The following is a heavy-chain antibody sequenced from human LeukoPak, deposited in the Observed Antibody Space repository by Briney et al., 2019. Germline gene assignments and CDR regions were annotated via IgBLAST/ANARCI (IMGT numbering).Heavy chain of an antibody. Sequence: PGGSLRLSCSASGFTFSSYAMHWVRQAPGKGLEYVSAISSNGGSTYYADSVKGRFTISRDNSKNTLYLQMSSLRAEDTAVYYCVKNIDYDYYYYGVDVWGKGTTVTVSS. V-gene: IGHV3-64D*06. CDR2: ISSNGGST. J-gene: IGHJ6*04. CDR1: GFTFSSYA. D-gene: IGHD4-17*01. CDR3: VKNIDYDYYYYGVDV.